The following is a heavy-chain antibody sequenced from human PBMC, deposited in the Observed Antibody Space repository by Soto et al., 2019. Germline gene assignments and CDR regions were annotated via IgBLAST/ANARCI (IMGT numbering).Heavy chain of an antibody. CDR1: GGSTMISSYY. Sequence: SETLSLTCDVSGGSTMISSYYCAWIRQPPGKGLEWIGSMYYSGSTYYNPSLKSRVTMSVDTSKNQFSLKLSSVTAADTAVYYCARLRNYGSGSRYYYYYYGMDVWGQGTTVTVSS. J-gene: IGHJ6*02. V-gene: IGHV4-39*01. D-gene: IGHD3-10*01. CDR3: ARLRNYGSGSRYYYYYYGMDV. CDR2: MYYSGST.